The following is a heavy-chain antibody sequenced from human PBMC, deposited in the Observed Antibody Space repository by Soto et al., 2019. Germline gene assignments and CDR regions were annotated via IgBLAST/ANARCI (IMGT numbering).Heavy chain of an antibody. CDR1: GGSISSYY. CDR2: IYYSGST. V-gene: IGHV4-59*01. J-gene: IGHJ5*02. CDR3: ARDIIPGHWFDP. D-gene: IGHD3-10*01. Sequence: GSLRLSCTVSGGSISSYYWSWIRQPPGKGLEWIGYIYYSGSTNYNPSLKSRVTISVDTSKNQFSLKLSSVTAADTAVYYCARDIIPGHWFDPWGQGTLVTVSS.